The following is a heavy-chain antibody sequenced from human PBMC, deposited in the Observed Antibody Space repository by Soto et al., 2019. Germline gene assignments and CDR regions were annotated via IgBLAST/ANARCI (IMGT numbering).Heavy chain of an antibody. J-gene: IGHJ3*02. Sequence: GGSLRLSCEASGFTFSSYSMNWVRQAPGKGLERVSYINSSSSTIYYTDSVKGRLTISRDNAKNSLYLQMNSLRDEDTAVYYCARDGTPCSGGSCYDFDAFDIWGQGTMVTVSS. CDR3: ARDGTPCSGGSCYDFDAFDI. V-gene: IGHV3-48*02. CDR2: INSSSSTI. D-gene: IGHD2-15*01. CDR1: GFTFSSYS.